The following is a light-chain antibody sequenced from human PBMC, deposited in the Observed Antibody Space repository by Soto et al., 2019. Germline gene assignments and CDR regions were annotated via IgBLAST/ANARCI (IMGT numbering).Light chain of an antibody. Sequence: DIQVTQSPPTVSASEGDRVTITCRASQTISTWMAWYQQKPGKAPTLLIYDASALPRGVPSRFSGSGSGTEFTLTISSLQPDDFATYYCQQYETYSGTFGQGTKVDI. CDR2: DAS. CDR1: QTISTW. V-gene: IGKV1-5*01. J-gene: IGKJ1*01. CDR3: QQYETYSGT.